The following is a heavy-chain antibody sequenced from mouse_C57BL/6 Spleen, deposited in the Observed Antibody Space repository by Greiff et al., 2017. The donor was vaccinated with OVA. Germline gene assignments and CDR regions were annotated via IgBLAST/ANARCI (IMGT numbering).Heavy chain of an antibody. J-gene: IGHJ1*03. V-gene: IGHV2-6-1*01. CDR2: IWSDGST. CDR1: GFSLTSYG. Sequence: VKVVESGPGLVAPSQSLSITCTVSGFSLTSYGVHWVRQPPGKGLEWLVVIWSDGSTTYNSALKSRLSISKDNSKSQVFLKMNSLQTDDTAMYYCARHYSNYANWYFDVWGTGTTVTVSS. CDR3: ARHYSNYANWYFDV. D-gene: IGHD2-5*01.